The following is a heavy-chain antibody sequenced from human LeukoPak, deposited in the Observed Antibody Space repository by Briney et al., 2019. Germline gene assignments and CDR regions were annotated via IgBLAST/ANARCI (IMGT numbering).Heavy chain of an antibody. J-gene: IGHJ4*02. CDR1: GFTFSSYE. V-gene: IGHV3-48*03. CDR2: ISGSGNII. D-gene: IGHD3-3*01. CDR3: ARRVVIMGFDC. Sequence: GGSLRLSCVGSGFTFSSYEMNWVRQAPGKGLGWVSYISGSGNIIYYADSLKGRFTISRDNAKNSLYLQMNSLRAEDTAVYYCARRVVIMGFDCWGQGTLVAVSS.